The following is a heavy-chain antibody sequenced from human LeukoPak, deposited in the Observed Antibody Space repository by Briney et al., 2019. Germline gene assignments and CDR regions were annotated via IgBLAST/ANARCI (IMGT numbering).Heavy chain of an antibody. CDR2: IDWDDDK. D-gene: IGHD4-23*01. CDR1: GFSLSTSGMR. Sequence: ESGPALVKPTQTLTLTCTFSGFSLSTSGMRASWIRQPPGKALEWLARIDWDDDKLYSTSLKTRLTISKDTSKNQVVLTMTNMDPVDTATYYCARIHLTHDAFDIWGQGTMVTVSS. CDR3: ARIHLTHDAFDI. V-gene: IGHV2-70*04. J-gene: IGHJ3*02.